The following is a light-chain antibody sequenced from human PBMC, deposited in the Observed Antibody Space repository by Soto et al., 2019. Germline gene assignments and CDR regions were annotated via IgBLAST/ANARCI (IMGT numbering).Light chain of an antibody. CDR1: QSVSSN. V-gene: IGKV3-20*01. CDR2: GAS. J-gene: IGKJ5*01. Sequence: EIVMTQSPATLSVSPGERATLSRRASQSVSSNLAWYQQKPGQAPRLLIYGASSRATGIPDRFIGSGSGTHFTLTISSLEPEDFGLCYCQQYGSSPRISFGQGTRLEN. CDR3: QQYGSSPRIS.